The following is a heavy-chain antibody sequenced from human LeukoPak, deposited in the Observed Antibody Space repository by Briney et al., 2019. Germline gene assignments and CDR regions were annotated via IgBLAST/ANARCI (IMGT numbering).Heavy chain of an antibody. CDR3: ARDARTTRGYSGYEARLYYFDY. Sequence: ASVKVSCKASGGTFSSYAISWVRQAPGQGLEWMGRIIPIFGTANYAQKFQGRVTITTDESTSTAYMELSSLRSVDTAVYYCARDARTTRGYSGYEARLYYFDYWGQGTLVTVSS. CDR1: GGTFSSYA. J-gene: IGHJ4*02. V-gene: IGHV1-69*05. CDR2: IIPIFGTA. D-gene: IGHD5-12*01.